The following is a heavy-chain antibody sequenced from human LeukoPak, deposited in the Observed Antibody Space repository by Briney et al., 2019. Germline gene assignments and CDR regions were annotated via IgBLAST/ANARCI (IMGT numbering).Heavy chain of an antibody. J-gene: IGHJ4*02. CDR3: ARDQWDTVTQSYYFDY. V-gene: IGHV4-39*07. CDR2: IYYSGST. D-gene: IGHD4-4*01. CDR1: GGSISSSSYY. Sequence: SETLSLTCTVSGGSISSSSYYWGWIRQPPGKGLEWIGSIYYSGSTYYNPSLKSRVTISVDTSKNQFSLKLSSVTAADTAVYYCARDQWDTVTQSYYFDYWGQGTLVTVSS.